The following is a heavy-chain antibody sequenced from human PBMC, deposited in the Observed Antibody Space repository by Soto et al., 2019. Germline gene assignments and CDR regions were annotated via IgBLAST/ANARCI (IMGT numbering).Heavy chain of an antibody. CDR2: IYTRGST. CDR3: ARGGDYDILTGYRPIYYYYGMDV. D-gene: IGHD3-9*01. V-gene: IGHV4-4*07. J-gene: IGHJ6*02. Sequence: QVQLQESGPGLVKPSETLSLTCTVSGGSISSYYWSWIRQPAGKGLEWIGRIYTRGSTNYNPSLKSRVTMSVDTSKNQFSLKLSSVTAADTAVYYCARGGDYDILTGYRPIYYYYGMDVWGQGTTVTVSS. CDR1: GGSISSYY.